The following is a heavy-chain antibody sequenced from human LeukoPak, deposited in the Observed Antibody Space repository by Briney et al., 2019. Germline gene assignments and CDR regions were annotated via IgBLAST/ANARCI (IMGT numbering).Heavy chain of an antibody. D-gene: IGHD6-13*01. Sequence: GGSLRLSCAASGFTFSSYWMSWVRQAPGKGLEWVANIKQDGSEKYYVDSVKGRFTISRDNAKNSLYLQMNSLRAEDTAVYYCATTDIHPLSWVWFDYWGQGTLVTVPS. V-gene: IGHV3-7*01. CDR3: ATTDIHPLSWVWFDY. CDR2: IKQDGSEK. J-gene: IGHJ4*02. CDR1: GFTFSSYW.